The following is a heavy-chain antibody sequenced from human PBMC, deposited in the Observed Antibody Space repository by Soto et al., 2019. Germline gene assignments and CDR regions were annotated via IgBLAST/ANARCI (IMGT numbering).Heavy chain of an antibody. CDR1: GGSISSSSYY. CDR3: ARQIGPPRYFDY. CDR2: IYYSGST. J-gene: IGHJ4*02. V-gene: IGHV4-39*01. Sequence: QLQLQESGPGLVKPSETLSLTCTVSGGSISSSSYYWGWIRQPPGKGLEWIGSIYYSGSTYYKPSLKSRVTISADTSKTQFSLRLRSVTDADTAVYYCARQIGPPRYFDYWGQGTLVTVSS.